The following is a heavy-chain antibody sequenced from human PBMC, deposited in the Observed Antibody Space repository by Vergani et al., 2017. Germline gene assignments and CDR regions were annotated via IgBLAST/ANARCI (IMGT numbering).Heavy chain of an antibody. CDR1: GYTFTSYG. Sequence: QVQLVQSGAEVKKPGASVKVSCKASGYTFTSYGISWVRQAPGQGLEWMGWISAYNGNTNYAQKLQGRVTMTTYTSTSTAYMELRSLRSDDTAVYYCARDVDRSRCRSTSCAKRSFDYWGQGTLVTVSS. V-gene: IGHV1-18*01. J-gene: IGHJ4*02. D-gene: IGHD2-2*01. CDR2: ISAYNGNT. CDR3: ARDVDRSRCRSTSCAKRSFDY.